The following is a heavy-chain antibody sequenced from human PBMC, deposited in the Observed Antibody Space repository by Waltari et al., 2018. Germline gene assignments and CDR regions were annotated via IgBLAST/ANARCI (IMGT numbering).Heavy chain of an antibody. J-gene: IGHJ6*02. Sequence: QVQLQQWGAGLLKPSETLSLTCAVYGGSFSGYYWSWIRQPPGKGLEWIGEINHSGSTNYNPSLKRRGTISVDTSKNQFSLKLSSVTAADTAVYYCARGSSSADYYGMDVWGQGTTVTVSS. CDR1: GGSFSGYY. V-gene: IGHV4-34*01. D-gene: IGHD6-13*01. CDR2: INHSGST. CDR3: ARGSSSADYYGMDV.